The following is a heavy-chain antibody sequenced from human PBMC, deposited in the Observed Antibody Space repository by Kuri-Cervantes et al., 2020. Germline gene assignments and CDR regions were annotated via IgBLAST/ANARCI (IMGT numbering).Heavy chain of an antibody. D-gene: IGHD3-10*01. CDR2: FDPEDGET. Sequence: GESLKISCKVSGYTLTELSMHWVRQAPGKGLEWMGGFDPEDGETIYAQKFQGRVTMTEDTSTDTAYMELSSLRSEDTAVYYCARGYYGSGSYPSWWGQGTLVTVSS. V-gene: IGHV1-24*01. CDR1: GYTLTELS. J-gene: IGHJ4*02. CDR3: ARGYYGSGSYPSW.